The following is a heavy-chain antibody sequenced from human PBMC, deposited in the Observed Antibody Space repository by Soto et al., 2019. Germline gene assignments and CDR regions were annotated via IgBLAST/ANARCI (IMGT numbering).Heavy chain of an antibody. J-gene: IGHJ6*02. D-gene: IGHD3-10*01. Sequence: QVQLQESGPGLVKPSETLSLTCTASGGSISNYYCSWFRQPPGKGLEWIGYIQYNGYSAYNLSLKRRVTMSMDTSKTQFSLMLESLTATDTAVYYCPRHGFGSLHGLLDVWGQGTTVIVSS. CDR3: PRHGFGSLHGLLDV. CDR1: GGSISNYY. V-gene: IGHV4-59*08. CDR2: IQYNGYS.